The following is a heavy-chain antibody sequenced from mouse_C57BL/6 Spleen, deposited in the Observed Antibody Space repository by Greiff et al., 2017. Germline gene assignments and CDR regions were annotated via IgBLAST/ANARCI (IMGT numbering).Heavy chain of an antibody. Sequence: DVMLVESGGGLVQPGGSLSLSCAASGFTFTDYYMSWVRQPPGKALEWLGFIRNKANGYTTEYSASVKGRFTISRDNSQSILYLQMNALRAEDSATDYCARYDYEAWFAYWGQGTLVTGSA. D-gene: IGHD2-4*01. CDR3: ARYDYEAWFAY. V-gene: IGHV7-3*01. CDR1: GFTFTDYY. J-gene: IGHJ3*01. CDR2: IRNKANGYTT.